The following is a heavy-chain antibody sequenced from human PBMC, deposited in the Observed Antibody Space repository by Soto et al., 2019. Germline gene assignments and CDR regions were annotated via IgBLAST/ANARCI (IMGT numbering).Heavy chain of an antibody. J-gene: IGHJ4*02. D-gene: IGHD6-13*01. CDR1: GGSISSGGYY. CDR2: IYYSGST. V-gene: IGHV4-31*03. CDR3: PRGYSSSWYYFDY. Sequence: QVQLQESGPGLVKPSQTLSLTCTVSGGSISSGGYYWSWIRQHPGKGLEWIGYIYYSGSTYYNPSLKGRVTQTLDTSKKQYSLKLSSVTPAETAVYYCPRGYSSSWYYFDYWGQGTLVTVSS.